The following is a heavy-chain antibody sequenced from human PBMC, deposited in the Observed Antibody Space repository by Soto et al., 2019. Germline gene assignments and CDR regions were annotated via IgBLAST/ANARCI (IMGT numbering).Heavy chain of an antibody. V-gene: IGHV3-9*01. CDR2: ISWNSGNL. CDR3: VKGTLFGVSVRHLDY. J-gene: IGHJ4*02. Sequence: QLVESGGGLVQPGRSLRLSCAASGFNFGDYHMHWVRQAPGKGLEWVSSISWNSGNLGYADSVKGRFTISRNNAKNSLYLQMNSLRREDTALYYCVKGTLFGVSVRHLDYWGQGTLVTVSS. CDR1: GFNFGDYH. D-gene: IGHD2-8*01.